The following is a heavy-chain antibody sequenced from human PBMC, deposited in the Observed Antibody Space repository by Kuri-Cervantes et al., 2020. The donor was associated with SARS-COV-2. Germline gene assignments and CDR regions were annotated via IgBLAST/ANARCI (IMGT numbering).Heavy chain of an antibody. D-gene: IGHD6-13*01. CDR3: ARDASAAAGVYYFDY. V-gene: IGHV1-3*01. CDR2: INAGNGNT. J-gene: IGHJ4*02. CDR1: GYTFTSYA. Sequence: ASVKVSCKASGYTFTSYAMHWVRQAPGQRLEWMGWINAGNGNTKYSQKFQGRVTITRDTSASTAYMELSSLRSEDTAVYYCARDASAAAGVYYFDYWGQGTLVTVSS.